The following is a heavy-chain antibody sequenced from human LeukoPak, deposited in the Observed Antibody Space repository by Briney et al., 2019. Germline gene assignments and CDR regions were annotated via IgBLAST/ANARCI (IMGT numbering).Heavy chain of an antibody. Sequence: GGSLRLSCAASGFTFSDYYMTWIRQAPGKGLEWVSHIGSSGTTIYYADSMKGRFTISRDNAKNSLYLQMNSLRAEDTAIYYYARALWLGEGFFDYWGQGTLVTVSS. D-gene: IGHD3-10*01. J-gene: IGHJ4*02. V-gene: IGHV3-11*04. CDR2: IGSSGTTI. CDR1: GFTFSDYY. CDR3: ARALWLGEGFFDY.